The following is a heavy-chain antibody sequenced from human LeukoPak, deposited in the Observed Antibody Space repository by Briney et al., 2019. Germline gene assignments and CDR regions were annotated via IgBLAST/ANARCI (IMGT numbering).Heavy chain of an antibody. D-gene: IGHD3-10*01. CDR2: INTNTGNP. Sequence: ASVKVSCKASGYTFTSYAMNWVRQAPGQGLEWMGWINTNTGNPTYAQGFTGRFVFSLDTSVSTAYLQISSLKAEDTAVYYCAKDGSGIPPYYYYCGMDVWGQGTTVTVSS. CDR3: AKDGSGIPPYYYYCGMDV. J-gene: IGHJ6*02. V-gene: IGHV7-4-1*02. CDR1: GYTFTSYA.